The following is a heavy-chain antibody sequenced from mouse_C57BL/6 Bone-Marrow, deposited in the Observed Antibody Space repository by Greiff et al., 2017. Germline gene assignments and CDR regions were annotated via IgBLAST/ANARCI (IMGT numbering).Heavy chain of an antibody. Sequence: EVQLQQSGPVLVKPGASVTMSCKASGYTFTDYYMNWVKQSHGKSLEWIGVINPYNGGTSYNQKFKGKATLTVDKSSSTAYMELNSLTSEDSAVYYCARLPIVVTVVADWYFDVWGTGTTVTVSS. CDR2: INPYNGGT. J-gene: IGHJ1*03. CDR1: GYTFTDYY. D-gene: IGHD1-1*01. CDR3: ARLPIVVTVVADWYFDV. V-gene: IGHV1-19*01.